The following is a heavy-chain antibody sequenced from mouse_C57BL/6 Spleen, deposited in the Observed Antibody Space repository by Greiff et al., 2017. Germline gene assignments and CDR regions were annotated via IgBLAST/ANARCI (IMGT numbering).Heavy chain of an antibody. CDR3: TTCYYSYDGAWFAY. J-gene: IGHJ3*01. V-gene: IGHV14-1*01. Sequence: VQLQQSGAELVRPGASVKLSCTASGFNIKDYYMHWVKQRPEQGLEWIGRIDPEDGDTEYAPKFQGKATMTADTSSNTAYLQLSSLTSEYTAVYYCTTCYYSYDGAWFAYWGQGTLVTVSA. CDR1: GFNIKDYY. D-gene: IGHD2-12*01. CDR2: IDPEDGDT.